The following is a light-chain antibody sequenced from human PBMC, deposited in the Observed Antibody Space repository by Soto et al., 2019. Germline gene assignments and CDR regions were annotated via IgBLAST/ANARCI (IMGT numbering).Light chain of an antibody. Sequence: QSALTQPRSVSGSPGQSVTISCTGTSSDVGGYNYVSWYQQHPGKAPKLMIYDVSKRPSGVPDRFSGSKSGNTASLTISGLKAGDEADYYCCSYAGSYSDVFGPGTKLTVL. CDR3: CSYAGSYSDV. CDR2: DVS. J-gene: IGLJ1*01. CDR1: SSDVGGYNY. V-gene: IGLV2-11*01.